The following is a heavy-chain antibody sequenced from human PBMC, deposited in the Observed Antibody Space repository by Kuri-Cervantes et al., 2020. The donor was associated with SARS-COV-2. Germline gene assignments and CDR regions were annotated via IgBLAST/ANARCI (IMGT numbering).Heavy chain of an antibody. CDR2: ISGSGGST. V-gene: IGHV3-23*01. D-gene: IGHD6-19*01. CDR3: AKDQAVAGTPSPFDY. Sequence: GEFLKISCAASGFTFSSYAMSWVRQAPGKGLEWVSAISGSGGSTYYADSVKGRFTISRDNSENTLYLQMNSLRAEDTAVYYCAKDQAVAGTPSPFDYWGQGTLVTVSS. J-gene: IGHJ4*02. CDR1: GFTFSSYA.